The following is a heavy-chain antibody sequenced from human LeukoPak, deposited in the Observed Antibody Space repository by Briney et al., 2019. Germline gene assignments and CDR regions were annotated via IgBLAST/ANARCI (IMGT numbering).Heavy chain of an antibody. J-gene: IGHJ3*02. CDR3: ARGAYTYGSDAFAI. V-gene: IGHV4-31*03. CDR2: IYSSGNT. D-gene: IGHD5-18*01. CDR1: GDSINRGGFY. Sequence: SETLSLTCTVSGDSINRGGFYWNWIRQHPGKGLEWIGYIYSSGNTYHNPSLKSRVIISLDTPKNQFSLNLSSMTAADTAVYYCARGAYTYGSDAFAIWGQGTMVAVSS.